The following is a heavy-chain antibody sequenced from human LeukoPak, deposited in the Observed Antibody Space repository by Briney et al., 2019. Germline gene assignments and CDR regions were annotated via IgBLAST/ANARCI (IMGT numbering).Heavy chain of an antibody. Sequence: GASVKVSCRASGYTFTGYYMHWVRQAPGQGLEWMGRIIPILGIANYAQKFQGRVTITADKSTSTAYMELSSLRSEDTAVYYCAREGGYCSGGSCYSRRAFDIWGQGTMVTVSS. CDR3: AREGGYCSGGSCYSRRAFDI. CDR1: GYTFTGYY. J-gene: IGHJ3*02. V-gene: IGHV1-69*04. CDR2: IIPILGIA. D-gene: IGHD2-15*01.